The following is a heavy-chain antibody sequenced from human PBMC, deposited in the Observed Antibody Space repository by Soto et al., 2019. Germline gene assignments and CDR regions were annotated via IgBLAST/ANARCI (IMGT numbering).Heavy chain of an antibody. CDR3: ARHLGEQLVFYYYYGMDV. D-gene: IGHD6-6*01. CDR2: ITSSSNYI. J-gene: IGHJ6*02. V-gene: IGHV3-21*01. Sequence: EVQLVESGGGLVKPGGSLRLSCAASGFTLSTYSMNWVRQAPGKGLEWVSSITSSSNYIYYADSVKGRFTISRDNAKNSLYLEMNSLRAEDTAVYYCARHLGEQLVFYYYYGMDVWGQGTTVTVSS. CDR1: GFTLSTYS.